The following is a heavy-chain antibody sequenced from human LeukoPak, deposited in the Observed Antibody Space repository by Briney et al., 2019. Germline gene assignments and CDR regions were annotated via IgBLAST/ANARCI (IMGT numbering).Heavy chain of an antibody. J-gene: IGHJ4*02. CDR3: ARYCTSTTCILRGFDY. CDR1: GYSFTSGHY. V-gene: IGHV4-38-2*01. Sequence: SETLSLTCSVSGYSFTSGHYWGWIRQPPGKGLEWIANIYHTGSAHYNPSLKSRVTISVDTSTNQFSLKLSSVTAVDTAVYYCARYCTSTTCILRGFDYWGQGTLVTVSP. CDR2: IYHTGSA. D-gene: IGHD2-2*01.